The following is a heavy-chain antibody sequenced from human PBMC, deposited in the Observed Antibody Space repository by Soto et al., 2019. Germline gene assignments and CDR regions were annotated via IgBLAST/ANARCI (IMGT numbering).Heavy chain of an antibody. J-gene: IGHJ4*02. CDR2: IYYSVRT. CDR1: GASVSSGSYY. D-gene: IGHD3-16*01. Sequence: PSETLSLTCTVSGASVSSGSYYCSWIRQPPGKGLEWIGYIYYSVRTNYNPSLESRVAISVDMSKNQFSLKLSSVTAADTAVYFCARAPLARSFDYWGQGTRVTVSS. V-gene: IGHV4-61*01. CDR3: ARAPLARSFDY.